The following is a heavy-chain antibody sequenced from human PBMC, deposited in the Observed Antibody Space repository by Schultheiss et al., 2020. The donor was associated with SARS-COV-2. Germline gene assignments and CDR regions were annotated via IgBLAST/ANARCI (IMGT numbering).Heavy chain of an antibody. CDR2: IWYDGSNK. Sequence: GGSLRLSCAASGFTFSSYGMHWVRQAPGKGLEWVAVIWYDGSNKYYADSVKGRFTISRDNSKNTLYLQMNSLRAEDTAVYYCARGGRDGYNWAMNYFDYWGQGTLVTVSS. V-gene: IGHV3-33*01. J-gene: IGHJ4*02. D-gene: IGHD5-24*01. CDR1: GFTFSSYG. CDR3: ARGGRDGYNWAMNYFDY.